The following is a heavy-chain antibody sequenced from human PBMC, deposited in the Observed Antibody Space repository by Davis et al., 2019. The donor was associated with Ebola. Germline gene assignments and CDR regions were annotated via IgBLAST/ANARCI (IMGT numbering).Heavy chain of an antibody. V-gene: IGHV3-43*01. J-gene: IGHJ4*02. CDR2: ISWDGGST. Sequence: GESLKISCAASGFTFDDYTMHWVRQAPGKGLEWVSLISWDGGSTYYADSVKGRFTISRDNSKNSLYLQMNSLRTEDTALYYCARTPHFDYWGQGTLVTVSS. D-gene: IGHD4-23*01. CDR3: ARTPHFDY. CDR1: GFTFDDYT.